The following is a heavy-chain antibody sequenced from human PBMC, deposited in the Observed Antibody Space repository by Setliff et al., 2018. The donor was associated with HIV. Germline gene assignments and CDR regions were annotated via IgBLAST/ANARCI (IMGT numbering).Heavy chain of an antibody. V-gene: IGHV3-48*04. CDR3: ARAYSYNSASFYDAHY. CDR2: ISRSGSII. CDR1: GFTFSIYS. Sequence: GGSLRLSCAASGFTFSIYSMNWVRQAPGKGLEWVSYISRSGSIIYYADSVKGRFTISRDNAKNSLYLQMNSLRAEDTAVYYCARAYSYNSASFYDAHYWGQGTLVTVSS. D-gene: IGHD3-10*01. J-gene: IGHJ4*02.